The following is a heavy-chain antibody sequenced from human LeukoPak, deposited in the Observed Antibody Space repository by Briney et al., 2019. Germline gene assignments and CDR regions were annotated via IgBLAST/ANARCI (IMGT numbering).Heavy chain of an antibody. J-gene: IGHJ4*02. V-gene: IGHV4-61*09. D-gene: IGHD6-13*01. CDR1: GGSISSGSYY. CDR3: ARVARAAAGTGLDY. Sequence: SETLSLTCTVSGGSISSGSYYWTWIRQPAGKGLEWIGHIYTSGSTNYNPSLKSRVTISVDTSKNQFSLKLSSVTAADTAVYYCARVARAAAGTGLDYWGQGTLVTVSS. CDR2: IYTSGST.